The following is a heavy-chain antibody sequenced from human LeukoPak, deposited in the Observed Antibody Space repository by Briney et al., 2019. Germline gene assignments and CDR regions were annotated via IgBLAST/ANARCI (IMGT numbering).Heavy chain of an antibody. V-gene: IGHV1-8*01. CDR3: ARMDYASGSADNWFDP. CDR1: GYTFTSYD. D-gene: IGHD3-10*01. J-gene: IGHJ5*02. Sequence: ASVKVSCKASGYTFTSYDINWVRQAAGQGLEWMGWVDPNSGNTGYAQIFQGRVTITRNTSISTAYMELSSLRSEDTAVYYCARMDYASGSADNWFDPWGQGTQVTVSS. CDR2: VDPNSGNT.